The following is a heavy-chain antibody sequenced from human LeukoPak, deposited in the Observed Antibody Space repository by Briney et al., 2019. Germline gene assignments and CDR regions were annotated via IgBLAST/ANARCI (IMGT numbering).Heavy chain of an antibody. D-gene: IGHD3-3*01. CDR3: ARVLSYDFWSGYYAGRGHYFDY. CDR2: IYYSGST. Sequence: SETLSLTCTVSGGSISSSSYYWGWIRQPPGKGLEWIGSIYYSGSTYYNPSLKSRVTISVDTSKNQFSLKLSSVTAADTAVYYCARVLSYDFWSGYYAGRGHYFDYWGQGTLVTVSS. V-gene: IGHV4-39*07. J-gene: IGHJ4*02. CDR1: GGSISSSSYY.